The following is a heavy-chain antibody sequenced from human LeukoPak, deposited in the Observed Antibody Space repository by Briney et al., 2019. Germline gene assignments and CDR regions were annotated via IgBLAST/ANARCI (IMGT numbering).Heavy chain of an antibody. J-gene: IGHJ4*02. D-gene: IGHD3-22*01. CDR2: IRSKANTYAT. Sequence: GGSLRLSCAASGFTFGGSTIHWVRQASGKGLGWVGRIRSKANTYATAYTASVRGRFTISRDDSKNTAYLQLNSLETEDTAVYYCTSYFDGSGYKGGYWGQGTLVTVPS. V-gene: IGHV3-73*01. CDR1: GFTFGGST. CDR3: TSYFDGSGYKGGY.